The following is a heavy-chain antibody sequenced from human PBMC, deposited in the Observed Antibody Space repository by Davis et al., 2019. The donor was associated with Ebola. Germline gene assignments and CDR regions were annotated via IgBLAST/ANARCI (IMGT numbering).Heavy chain of an antibody. Sequence: SETLSLTCTVSGGSISSSSYYWSWIRQPPGKGLEWIGEINHSGSTNYNPSLKSRVTISVDTSKNQFSLKLSSVTAADTAVYYCARGGVPYYYDSSGYYYGEVLYYFDYWGQGTLVTVSS. CDR1: GGSISSSSYY. J-gene: IGHJ4*02. D-gene: IGHD3-22*01. CDR2: INHSGST. CDR3: ARGGVPYYYDSSGYYYGEVLYYFDY. V-gene: IGHV4-39*07.